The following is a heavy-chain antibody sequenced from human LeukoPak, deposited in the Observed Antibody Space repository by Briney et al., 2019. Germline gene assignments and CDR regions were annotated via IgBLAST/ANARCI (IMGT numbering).Heavy chain of an antibody. J-gene: IGHJ3*02. CDR3: ARGQRSYCGGDCYSTDAIDI. V-gene: IGHV1-69*05. CDR2: IIPIFGTA. D-gene: IGHD2-21*01. CDR1: GGTFSSYA. Sequence: SVKVSCKASGGTFSSYAISWVRQAPGQGLEWMGGIIPIFGTANYAQKFQGRVTITTDESTSTAYMELSSLRSEDTAVYYCARGQRSYCGGDCYSTDAIDIWGQGTMVTVSS.